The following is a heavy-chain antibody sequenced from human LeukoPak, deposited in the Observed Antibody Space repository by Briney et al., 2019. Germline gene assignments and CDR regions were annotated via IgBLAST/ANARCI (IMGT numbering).Heavy chain of an antibody. D-gene: IGHD3-22*01. J-gene: IGHJ3*02. CDR2: IFYSGST. Sequence: SETLSLTCTVSGGVVTNGSYFWSWIRQPPGKGLEWIGYIFYSGSTNYNPSLKSRVTISVDTSKNQFSLNLSSVTAADTAVYYCARDYYDNSGGAGFDIWGQGTMVTVSS. CDR1: GGVVTNGSYF. V-gene: IGHV4-61*01. CDR3: ARDYYDNSGGAGFDI.